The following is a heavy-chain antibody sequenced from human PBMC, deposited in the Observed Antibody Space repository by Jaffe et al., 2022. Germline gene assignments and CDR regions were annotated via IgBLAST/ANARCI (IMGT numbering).Heavy chain of an antibody. CDR3: AKGQLPPDP. CDR2: ISTSGGST. V-gene: IGHV3-23*01. D-gene: IGHD2-2*01. Sequence: EVQLLESGGDLVQPGGSLRLSCAASGFTFSTYGMTWVRQAPGKGLEWVSDISTSGGSTRFADSVKGRFTISRDNSNNTLYLQMNSLRAEDTAVYYCAKGQLPPDPRGQGTLVSVSS. CDR1: GFTFSTYG. J-gene: IGHJ5*02.